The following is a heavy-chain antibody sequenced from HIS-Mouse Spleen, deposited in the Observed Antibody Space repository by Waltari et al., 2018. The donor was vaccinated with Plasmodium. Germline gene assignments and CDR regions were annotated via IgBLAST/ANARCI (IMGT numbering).Heavy chain of an antibody. Sequence: QVQLVESGGGVVQPGRSLRLSCAASGFTLRSYGLHWVRQAPGKGLEWVAVISYDGSNKYYADSVKGRFTISRDNSKNTLYLQMNSLRAEDTAVYYCAKEVLGYYDFWSRPDYWGQGTLVTVSS. J-gene: IGHJ4*02. CDR2: ISYDGSNK. V-gene: IGHV3-30*18. D-gene: IGHD3-3*01. CDR3: AKEVLGYYDFWSRPDY. CDR1: GFTLRSYG.